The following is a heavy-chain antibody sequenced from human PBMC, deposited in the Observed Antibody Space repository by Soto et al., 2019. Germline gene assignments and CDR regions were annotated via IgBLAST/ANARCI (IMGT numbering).Heavy chain of an antibody. D-gene: IGHD4-4*01. Sequence: GSLRLSCAASGFTFSGYWMYWVRQTPGKGLVWVSRINGDGTSTGYADSVKGRFTISRDNAKNTLYLQMNSLRAEDTAVYYCARDPRNLGLDPWGLGTLVTVSS. J-gene: IGHJ5*02. CDR1: GFTFSGYW. V-gene: IGHV3-74*01. CDR3: ARDPRNLGLDP. CDR2: INGDGTST.